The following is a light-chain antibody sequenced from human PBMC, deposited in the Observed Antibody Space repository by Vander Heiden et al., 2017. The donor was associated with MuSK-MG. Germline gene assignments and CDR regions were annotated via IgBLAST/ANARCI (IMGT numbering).Light chain of an antibody. V-gene: IGKV1-16*01. J-gene: IGKJ4*01. CDR1: QNVKSR. CDR2: AAS. CDR3: QQGLNYPVT. Sequence: DVQMTQSPSSLSASVGDRGTITRRASQNVKSRLVWNQQKPGKAPKSLIYAASTLHSGVPSRFSGSGYGTDFSLTISSLQPEDIATYYCQQGLNYPVTFGGGTKVEVK.